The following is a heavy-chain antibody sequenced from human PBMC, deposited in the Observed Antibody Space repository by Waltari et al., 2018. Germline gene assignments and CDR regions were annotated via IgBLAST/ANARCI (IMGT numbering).Heavy chain of an antibody. CDR3: ARGAWRYGSGSPDFDY. J-gene: IGHJ4*02. D-gene: IGHD3-10*01. CDR1: GGTFSSYA. V-gene: IGHV1-69*05. CDR2: IIPIFGTA. Sequence: QVQLVQSGAEVKKPGSSVKVSCKASGGTFSSYAISWVRQAPGQGLEWMGGIIPIFGTATYAQKFQGRVTITTDESTSTAYMELSSLRSEDTAVYYCARGAWRYGSGSPDFDYWGQGTLVTVSS.